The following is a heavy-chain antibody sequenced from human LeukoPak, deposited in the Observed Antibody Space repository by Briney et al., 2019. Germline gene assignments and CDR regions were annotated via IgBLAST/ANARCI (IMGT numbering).Heavy chain of an antibody. Sequence: GASVKVSCKASGGTFRSYAISWVRQAPGQGLEWMGRIIPILGIANYAQKFQGRVTITADKSTSTAYMELSSLRSEDTAVYYCARDTGYSYGHDHDYWGQGTLVTVSS. D-gene: IGHD5-18*01. CDR2: IIPILGIA. CDR1: GGTFRSYA. J-gene: IGHJ4*02. CDR3: ARDTGYSYGHDHDY. V-gene: IGHV1-69*04.